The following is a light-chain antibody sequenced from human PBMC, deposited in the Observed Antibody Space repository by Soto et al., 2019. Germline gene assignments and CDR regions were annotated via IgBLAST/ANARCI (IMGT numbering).Light chain of an antibody. Sequence: EIVLTQSPGTLSLSPGERATLSCRASQSVTNSDLAWYQQKPGQAPRLLIYDASSGATGIPDRFSGSGSGTDFTLTISRLEPEDFAVYYCQQYGSSPPTFGRGTKVEIK. V-gene: IGKV3-20*01. CDR3: QQYGSSPPT. J-gene: IGKJ4*01. CDR1: QSVTNSD. CDR2: DAS.